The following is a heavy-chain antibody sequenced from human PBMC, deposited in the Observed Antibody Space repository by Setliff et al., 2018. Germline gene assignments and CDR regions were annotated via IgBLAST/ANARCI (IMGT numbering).Heavy chain of an antibody. CDR2: IYPGDSDT. CDR1: GYSFTSHW. V-gene: IGHV5-51*01. CDR3: ARLGPTGNSWEDY. J-gene: IGHJ4*02. Sequence: GESLKISCKGSGYSFTSHWVGWVRQMPGKGLEWMGIIYPGDSDTRYSPSFQGQVTLSADKSISTAYLQGSSLKASDTAMYYCARLGPTGNSWEDYWGQGTLVTVSS. D-gene: IGHD1-26*01.